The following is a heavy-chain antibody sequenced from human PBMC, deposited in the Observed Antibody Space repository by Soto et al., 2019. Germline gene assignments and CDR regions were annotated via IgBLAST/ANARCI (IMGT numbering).Heavy chain of an antibody. CDR3: ARAVVVSSSGIDY. Sequence: LSLTCAASGFTFSSYWMSWVRQAPGKGLEWVANIKQDGSEKYYVDSVKGRFTISRDNAKNSLYLQMNSLRAEDTAVYYCARAVVVSSSGIDYWGQGTLVTVSS. D-gene: IGHD6-6*01. CDR1: GFTFSSYW. CDR2: IKQDGSEK. J-gene: IGHJ4*02. V-gene: IGHV3-7*01.